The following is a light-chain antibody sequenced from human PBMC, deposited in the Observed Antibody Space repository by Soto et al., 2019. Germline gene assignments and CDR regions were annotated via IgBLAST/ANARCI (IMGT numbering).Light chain of an antibody. CDR2: GVN. V-gene: IGLV2-8*01. J-gene: IGLJ1*01. Sequence: QSALTQPPSASGSPGQSVTISCTGTSNDVGGYNYVSWYQQHPGKAPKLMIYGVNKRPSGVPDRFSGSKSGNTASLTVSGLQAEDEAEYYCSSFAVSNSFVFGTGTKVTVL. CDR1: SNDVGGYNY. CDR3: SSFAVSNSFV.